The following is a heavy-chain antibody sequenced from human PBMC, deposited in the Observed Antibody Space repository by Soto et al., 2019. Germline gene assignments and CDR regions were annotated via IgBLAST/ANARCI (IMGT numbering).Heavy chain of an antibody. CDR3: ASRPSNVLDS. CDR2: IYRTGST. Sequence: QVQLQESGPGLVKPSGTLSLTCAVSGDSISNSYWWSWVRQPPGKGLAWIGEIYRTGSTNYNPSLKSRVTLSVDKSNHQFSLRLRSVSAADTAVSYCASRPSNVLDSWGQGTLVIVSS. CDR1: GDSISNSYW. V-gene: IGHV4-4*02. J-gene: IGHJ4*02.